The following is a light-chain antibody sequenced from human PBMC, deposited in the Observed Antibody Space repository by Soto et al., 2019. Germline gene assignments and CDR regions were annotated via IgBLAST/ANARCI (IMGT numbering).Light chain of an antibody. CDR2: DAS. CDR1: QTINNW. CDR3: QQYNNWPLYT. J-gene: IGKJ2*01. V-gene: IGKV1-5*01. Sequence: DIQMTQSPPTLSASVGDRVTITCRASQTINNWLAWYQQKPGKAPNLLIYDASSLQTGVPSRFSGSGSGTEFTLTISSLQPDDFAVYYCQQYNNWPLYTFGQGTKLEIK.